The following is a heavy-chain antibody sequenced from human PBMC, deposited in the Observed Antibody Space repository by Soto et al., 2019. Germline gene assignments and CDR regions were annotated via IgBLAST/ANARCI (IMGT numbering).Heavy chain of an antibody. V-gene: IGHV3-23*01. CDR1: GFTFSNYA. CDR3: AKDQGSSWYEIDY. Sequence: EVQLLESGGGLVQPGGSLRLSCAASGFTFSNYALTWVRRPPGKGREWVSTIIGSGGSTYYADSVKGRFTISRDNSKNTLYLQMNSLRAEDTAVYYCAKDQGSSWYEIDYWGQGTLVTVSS. J-gene: IGHJ4*02. D-gene: IGHD6-13*01. CDR2: IIGSGGST.